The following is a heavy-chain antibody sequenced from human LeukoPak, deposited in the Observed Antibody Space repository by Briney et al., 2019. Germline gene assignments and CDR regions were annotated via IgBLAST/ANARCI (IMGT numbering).Heavy chain of an antibody. D-gene: IGHD3-3*01. Sequence: ASVKVSCKASGYTFTSYGISWVRQAPGQGLEWMGRISAYNGNTNYAQKLQGRVTMTTDTSTSTAYMELRSLRSDDTAVYYCARALEDLYDFWSGSKNYYGMDVWGQGTTVTVSS. V-gene: IGHV1-18*01. J-gene: IGHJ6*02. CDR1: GYTFTSYG. CDR2: ISAYNGNT. CDR3: ARALEDLYDFWSGSKNYYGMDV.